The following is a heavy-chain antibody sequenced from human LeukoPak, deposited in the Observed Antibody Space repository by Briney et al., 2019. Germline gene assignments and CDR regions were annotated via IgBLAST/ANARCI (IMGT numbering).Heavy chain of an antibody. J-gene: IGHJ4*02. CDR3: AKRVAVAGMLGD. D-gene: IGHD6-19*01. CDR2: IYYSGST. CDR1: GGSISSYY. Sequence: PSETLSPTCTVSGGSISSYYWSWIRQPPGKGLEWIGYIYYSGSTNYNPSLKSRVTISVDTSKNQFSLKLSSVTAADTAVYYCAKRVAVAGMLGDWGQGTLVTVSS. V-gene: IGHV4-59*01.